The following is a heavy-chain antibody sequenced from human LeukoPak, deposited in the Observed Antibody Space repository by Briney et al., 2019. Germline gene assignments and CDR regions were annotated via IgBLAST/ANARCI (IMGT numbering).Heavy chain of an antibody. D-gene: IGHD6-13*01. Sequence: SETLSLTCAVYGGSFSGYYWSWIRQPPGKGLEWIGEINLSGSASYNPSLKSRVTISVDTSKNQFSLKLTSVTAADTAVYYCARAEASAAGYDYWGQGTLVTVSS. CDR3: ARAEASAAGYDY. CDR1: GGSFSGYY. J-gene: IGHJ4*02. CDR2: INLSGSA. V-gene: IGHV4-34*01.